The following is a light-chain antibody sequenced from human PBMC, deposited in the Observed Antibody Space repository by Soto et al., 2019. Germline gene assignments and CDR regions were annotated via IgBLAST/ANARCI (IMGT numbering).Light chain of an antibody. CDR3: QQHHSFSLIT. Sequence: DIEMTHSPSTLSASVGDTATITCRASQSISRCFAWYQQKPGQAPRILISDASILETGVPSRFSGTGSGTEFTLTISNLQPDDFATYFCQQHHSFSLITFGQGTRLEIK. CDR1: QSISRC. J-gene: IGKJ5*01. CDR2: DAS. V-gene: IGKV1-5*01.